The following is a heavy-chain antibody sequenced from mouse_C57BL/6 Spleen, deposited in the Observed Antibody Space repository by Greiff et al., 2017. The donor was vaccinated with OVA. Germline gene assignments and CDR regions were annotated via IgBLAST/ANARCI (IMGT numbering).Heavy chain of an antibody. V-gene: IGHV14-3*01. CDR3: AGWDVGFDY. D-gene: IGHD4-1*01. J-gene: IGHJ2*01. Sequence: VQLQQPGAELVKPGASVKLSCKASGYAFSSYWMNWVKQRPEQGLEWIGRIDPANGNTKYAPKFQGKATITADTSANTAYLQLSSLTSEDTAIYYCAGWDVGFDYWGQGTTLTVSS. CDR1: GYAFSSYW. CDR2: IDPANGNT.